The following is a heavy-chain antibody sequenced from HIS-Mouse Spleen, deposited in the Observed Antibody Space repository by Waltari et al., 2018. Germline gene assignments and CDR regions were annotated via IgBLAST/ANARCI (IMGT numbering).Heavy chain of an antibody. CDR3: AKDRGSPLYFDY. Sequence: QVQLVESGGGVVQPGRSLRLSCAASGSTFSSYGMHWFRQAPGKGLEWVAVISYDGSNKYYADSVKGRFTISRDNSKNTLYLQMNSLRAEDTAVYYCAKDRGSPLYFDYWGQGTLVTVSS. J-gene: IGHJ4*02. V-gene: IGHV3-30*18. D-gene: IGHD1-26*01. CDR1: GSTFSSYG. CDR2: ISYDGSNK.